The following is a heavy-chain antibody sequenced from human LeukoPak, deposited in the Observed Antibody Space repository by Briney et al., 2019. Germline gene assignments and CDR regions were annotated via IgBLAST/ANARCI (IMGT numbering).Heavy chain of an antibody. D-gene: IGHD7-27*01. CDR3: VRLTEANHY. J-gene: IGHJ4*02. Sequence: SAPTLIYPTPTLTLTCTFSGFSLRTPRVGVGWIRQTPGKALEWLALIYWNDDKLYSPSLKSRLTLTKDPSKNQVVLTMTNTDLVDTATYYCVRLTEANHYWGRGTLVTVSS. CDR2: IYWNDDK. CDR1: GFSLRTPRVG. V-gene: IGHV2-5*01.